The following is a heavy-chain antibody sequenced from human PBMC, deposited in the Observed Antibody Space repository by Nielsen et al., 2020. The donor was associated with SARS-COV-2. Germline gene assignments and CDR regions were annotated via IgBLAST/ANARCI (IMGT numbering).Heavy chain of an antibody. V-gene: IGHV3-23*01. D-gene: IGHD3-3*01. Sequence: GESLKISCAASGFTLGSYAMSWVRQAPGKGLEWVSAISGSGGSTYYADSVKGRFTISRDNSKNTLYLQMNSLRAEDTAVYYCAKGTEWLLSYYFDYWGQGTLVTVSS. CDR3: AKGTEWLLSYYFDY. CDR2: ISGSGGST. CDR1: GFTLGSYA. J-gene: IGHJ4*02.